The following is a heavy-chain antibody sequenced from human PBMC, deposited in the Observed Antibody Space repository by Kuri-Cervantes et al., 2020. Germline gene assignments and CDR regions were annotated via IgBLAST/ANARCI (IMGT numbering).Heavy chain of an antibody. J-gene: IGHJ6*03. V-gene: IGHV3-11*04. D-gene: IGHD1-1*01. Sequence: GGSLRLSCAASRFTFSDYYMSWIRQAPGKGLEWVSYISSSGRTKYYADSVKGRFTISRDNAKNSLYLQMNSLRAEDTAVYYCARAGFSFVRPYYYYMDVWGKGTTVTVSS. CDR2: ISSSGRTK. CDR3: ARAGFSFVRPYYYYMDV. CDR1: RFTFSDYY.